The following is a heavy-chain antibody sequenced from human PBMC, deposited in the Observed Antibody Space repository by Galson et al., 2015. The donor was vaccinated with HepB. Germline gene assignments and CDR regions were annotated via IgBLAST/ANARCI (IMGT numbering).Heavy chain of an antibody. CDR3: ARGSNTYRGVDY. J-gene: IGHJ4*02. CDR2: ITGSGSII. V-gene: IGHV3-48*01. Sequence: SLRLSCAASGFTFSSHNMNWVRQAPGKGLEWVSYITGSGSIIYYEDSVKGRFTISRDNAKNSVYLQINNLGADDTAVYYCARGSNTYRGVDYWGQGSLVTVSS. CDR1: GFTFSSHN. D-gene: IGHD6-13*01.